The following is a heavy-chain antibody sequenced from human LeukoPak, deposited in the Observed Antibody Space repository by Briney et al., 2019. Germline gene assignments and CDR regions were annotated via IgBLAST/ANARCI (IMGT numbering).Heavy chain of an antibody. CDR2: ISSSSSYI. Sequence: PRGSLRLSCAASGFTFSSYSMNWVRQAPGKGLEWVSSISSSSSYIYYADSVKGRFTISRDNAKNSLYLQMNSLRAEDTAVYYCARDEGDDCVWGSYRRPFDYWGQGTLVTVSS. V-gene: IGHV3-21*01. CDR3: ARDEGDDCVWGSYRRPFDY. D-gene: IGHD3-16*02. CDR1: GFTFSSYS. J-gene: IGHJ4*02.